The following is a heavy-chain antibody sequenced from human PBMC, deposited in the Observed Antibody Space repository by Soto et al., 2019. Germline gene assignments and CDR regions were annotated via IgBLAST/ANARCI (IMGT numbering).Heavy chain of an antibody. J-gene: IGHJ6*02. V-gene: IGHV3-23*01. Sequence: PGGSLRLSCAASGFTFSSYAMSWVRQAPGKGLEWVSAISGSGGSTYYADSVKGRFTISRDNSKNTLYLQMNSLRAEDTAVYYCAKDYSYWPDYYYGMDVWGQGTTVTVSS. CDR1: GFTFSSYA. D-gene: IGHD2-15*01. CDR2: ISGSGGST. CDR3: AKDYSYWPDYYYGMDV.